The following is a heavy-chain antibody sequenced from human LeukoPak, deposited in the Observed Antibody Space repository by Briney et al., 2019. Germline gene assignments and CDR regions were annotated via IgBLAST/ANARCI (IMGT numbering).Heavy chain of an antibody. J-gene: IGHJ4*02. D-gene: IGHD6-13*01. CDR3: ARHREGSSWADY. CDR1: GYTFTAYW. CDR2: IHPGDSDT. Sequence: GESLKLSCQGSGYTFTAYWIGWVRQMPGKGLEWVGIIHPGDSDTRYSPSFQGQVTISADKSISTAYLQWSSLKASDTAMYYCARHREGSSWADYWGQGTLVAVSS. V-gene: IGHV5-51*01.